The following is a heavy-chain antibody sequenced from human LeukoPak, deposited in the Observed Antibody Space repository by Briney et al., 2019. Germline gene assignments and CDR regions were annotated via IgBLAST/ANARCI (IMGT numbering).Heavy chain of an antibody. CDR2: IYYSGSA. Sequence: SETLSLTCSVSGASISSYNWSWIRQPPGKGLEWIGYIYYSGSANYNPSLKSRVTISVDTSKNQFSLKLTSVTAADTAVYYCARDDLYFDYWGQGTLVTVSS. CDR1: GASISSYN. D-gene: IGHD2-21*02. V-gene: IGHV4-59*01. CDR3: ARDDLYFDY. J-gene: IGHJ4*02.